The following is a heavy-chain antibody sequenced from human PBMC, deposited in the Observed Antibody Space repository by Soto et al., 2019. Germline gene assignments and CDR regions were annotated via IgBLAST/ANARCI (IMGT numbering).Heavy chain of an antibody. D-gene: IGHD3-3*02. CDR1: GRSMISYY. Sequence: QLQESGPGLVKPSETLSLTCNVSGRSMISYYWSWIRQPAGKGLEWIGRIYTGGNTNYNPSLKSRVTMSVDTSKSQFSLSLTSATAADTAVYYCAREGDDRHFFFDSWGQGTLVTVSS. V-gene: IGHV4-4*07. CDR2: IYTGGNT. J-gene: IGHJ4*02. CDR3: AREGDDRHFFFDS.